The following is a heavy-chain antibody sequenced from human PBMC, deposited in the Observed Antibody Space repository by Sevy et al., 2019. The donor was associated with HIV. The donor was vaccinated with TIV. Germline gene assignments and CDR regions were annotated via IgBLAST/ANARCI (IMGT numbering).Heavy chain of an antibody. CDR1: GYTFTSYY. D-gene: IGHD3-3*01. V-gene: IGHV1-46*03. CDR3: ARVHYDFCSATTPNWFDP. J-gene: IGHJ5*02. CDR2: INPSGGST. Sequence: ASVKVSCKASGYTFTSYYMHWVRQAPGQGLEWMGIINPSGGSTSYAQKFQGRVTMTRETSTSTVYMELSILRSEDTAVYYCARVHYDFCSATTPNWFDPWAREPWSPSPQ.